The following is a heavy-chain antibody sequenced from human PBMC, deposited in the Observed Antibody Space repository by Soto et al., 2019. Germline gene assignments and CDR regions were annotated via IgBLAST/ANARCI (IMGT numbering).Heavy chain of an antibody. CDR3: ARGGYYDSSGYYKTIDY. CDR1: GYTFTSYY. D-gene: IGHD3-22*01. J-gene: IGHJ4*02. Sequence: GASVQASCKASGYTFTSYYMHWVRQAPGQGLEWMGIINPSGGSTSYAQKFQGRVTMTRDTSTSTVYMELSSLRSEDTAVYYCARGGYYDSSGYYKTIDYWGQGPLVTVSS. CDR2: INPSGGST. V-gene: IGHV1-46*01.